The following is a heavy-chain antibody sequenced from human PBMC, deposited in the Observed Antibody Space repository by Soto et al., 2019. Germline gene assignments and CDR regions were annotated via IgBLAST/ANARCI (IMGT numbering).Heavy chain of an antibody. Sequence: QVQQLESGPGLVNPWDTLSLTCTVSGAYVSDFSWSWIRQPAGKGLEWIGRITVNGITQYNPSFRSRVTMSMDKSRNQFSLNLRSATAADTALYYCARESGENWTYEAHWGQGTLVTVSS. V-gene: IGHV4-4*07. CDR1: GAYVSDFS. J-gene: IGHJ1*01. CDR2: ITVNGIT. CDR3: ARESGENWTYEAH. D-gene: IGHD1-7*01.